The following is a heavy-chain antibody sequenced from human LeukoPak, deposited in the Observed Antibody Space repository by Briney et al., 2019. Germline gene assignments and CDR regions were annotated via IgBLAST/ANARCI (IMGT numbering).Heavy chain of an antibody. D-gene: IGHD1-26*01. V-gene: IGHV5-51*01. Sequence: GESLKISCKASEYSFTSYWICCLRQMPGKGLEWMRVIYPGDSDTRYSPSFQGQVTISADMSISTAYLQWSSVQASDTAMYYCARRDSGSYCADYWGQETLVTVSS. J-gene: IGHJ4*02. CDR1: EYSFTSYW. CDR2: IYPGDSDT. CDR3: ARRDSGSYCADY.